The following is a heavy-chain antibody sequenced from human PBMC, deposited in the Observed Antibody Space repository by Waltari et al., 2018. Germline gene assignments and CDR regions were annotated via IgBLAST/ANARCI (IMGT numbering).Heavy chain of an antibody. V-gene: IGHV1-8*02. CDR2: MNANSGHT. CDR1: GYIFTSYD. J-gene: IGHJ5*01. D-gene: IGHD2-2*01. CDR3: ARPQTISTSWLAS. Sequence: QVQLVQSGAEVKKPGASVKVSCKASGYIFTSYDINWVRQATGQGLKWMGWMNANSGHTGYAQTFQGRITLTMNTSISTAYMELSSLRSDDTAVYYCARPQTISTSWLASWGQGTLVTVSA.